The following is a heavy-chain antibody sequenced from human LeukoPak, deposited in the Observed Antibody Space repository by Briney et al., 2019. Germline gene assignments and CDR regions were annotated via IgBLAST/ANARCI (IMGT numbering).Heavy chain of an antibody. CDR3: ASAGNANWAFDI. D-gene: IGHD7-27*01. CDR1: GFTFSSDW. V-gene: IGHV3-74*01. CDR2: INIDGSST. J-gene: IGHJ3*02. Sequence: PGGSLRLSCAASGFTFSSDWMHWLRQAPGKGLVWVSRINIDGSSTNYADSVKGRFTISRDDAKNTLYLQMNSLRAEDTAVYYCASAGNANWAFDIWGQGTTVTVSS.